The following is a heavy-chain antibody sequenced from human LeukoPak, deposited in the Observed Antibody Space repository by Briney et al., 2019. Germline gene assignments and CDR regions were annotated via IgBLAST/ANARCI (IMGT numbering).Heavy chain of an antibody. Sequence: GGSLRLSCEASGFTFNTHAMSWVRQAPGKGLEWVASITSSGRTPSYTDSVKGRFTISRDNSKNTLYLQMNSLRGEDTAVYYCAKDRPNFYETSGSYYKIKGDFWGQGSLVTVSS. CDR3: AKDRPNFYETSGSYYKIKGDF. J-gene: IGHJ4*02. CDR1: GFTFNTHA. V-gene: IGHV3-23*01. D-gene: IGHD3-10*01. CDR2: ITSSGRTP.